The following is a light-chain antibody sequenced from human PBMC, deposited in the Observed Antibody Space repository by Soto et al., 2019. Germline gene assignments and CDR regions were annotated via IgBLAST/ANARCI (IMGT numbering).Light chain of an antibody. Sequence: DIQMTQSPSTLSASVGDRVTITCRASQDISTWLAWYQQRPGKAPHLLIYDASRLQSWVPSRFSGSGSGTEFTLTVSSLQPDDFATYYCKHRVFGPGTKVEIK. CDR1: QDISTW. V-gene: IGKV1-5*01. J-gene: IGKJ3*01. CDR2: DAS. CDR3: KHRV.